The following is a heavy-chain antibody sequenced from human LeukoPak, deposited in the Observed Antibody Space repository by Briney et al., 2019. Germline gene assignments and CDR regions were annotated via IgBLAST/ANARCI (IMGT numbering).Heavy chain of an antibody. J-gene: IGHJ6*03. CDR3: ARGNIVWAYYYYMDV. CDR2: INHSGST. V-gene: IGHV4-34*01. Sequence: PSETLSLTCAVYGGSFSGYYWSWIRQPPGKGLEWIGEINHSGSTNYNPSLKSRVTISVDTSKNQFSLKLGSVTAADTAVYYCARGNIVWAYYYYMDVWGKGTTVTISS. D-gene: IGHD3-16*01. CDR1: GGSFSGYY.